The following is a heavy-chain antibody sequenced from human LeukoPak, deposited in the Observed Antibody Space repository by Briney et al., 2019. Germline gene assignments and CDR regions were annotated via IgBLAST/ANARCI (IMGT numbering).Heavy chain of an antibody. D-gene: IGHD2-21*02. V-gene: IGHV3-23*01. CDR2: ISGSGGST. CDR3: AREVPCGGDCYSDY. J-gene: IGHJ4*02. CDR1: GFTFSSYA. Sequence: PGGSLRLSCAASGFTFSSYAMSWVRQAPGKGLEWVSAISGSGGSTYYADSVKGRFTISRDNSKNTLYLQMNSLRAGDTAVYYCAREVPCGGDCYSDYWGQGTLVTVSS.